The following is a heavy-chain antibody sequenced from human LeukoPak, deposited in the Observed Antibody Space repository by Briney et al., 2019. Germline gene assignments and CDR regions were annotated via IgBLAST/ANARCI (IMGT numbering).Heavy chain of an antibody. CDR3: ARDRYCGGDCPFDY. J-gene: IGHJ4*02. CDR1: GGSISSYY. Sequence: PSETLSLTCTVSGGSISSYYWSWIRQPPGKGLEWIGYIYYSGSTYYNPSLKSRVTISVDTSKNQFSLKLSSVTAADTAVYYCARDRYCGGDCPFDYWGQGTLVTVSS. V-gene: IGHV4-59*01. D-gene: IGHD2-21*02. CDR2: IYYSGST.